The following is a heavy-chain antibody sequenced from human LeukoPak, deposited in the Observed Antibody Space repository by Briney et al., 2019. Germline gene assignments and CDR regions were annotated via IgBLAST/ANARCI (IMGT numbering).Heavy chain of an antibody. Sequence: SETLSLTCTVSGGSISSYYWSWIRQPPGKGLEWIGYIYYSGSTNYNPSLKSRVTISVDTSKNQFSLKLSSVTAADTAVYYCARVNNYAGYVRFDYWGQGTLVTVSS. J-gene: IGHJ4*02. CDR1: GGSISSYY. CDR3: ARVNNYAGYVRFDY. D-gene: IGHD3-16*01. CDR2: IYYSGST. V-gene: IGHV4-59*01.